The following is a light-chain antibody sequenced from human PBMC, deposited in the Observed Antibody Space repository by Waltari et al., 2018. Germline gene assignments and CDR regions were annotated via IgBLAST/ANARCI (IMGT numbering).Light chain of an antibody. J-gene: IGLJ3*02. Sequence: QSALTQPASVSGSPGQLITISCTGTSSDVGFYNYVSWYQQHPGKAPKLMIYDVSERPSGVSNRFSGSKSGNTASLTISGLQAEDEADYYCNSYAGSSSWVFGGGTKLTVL. CDR3: NSYAGSSSWV. CDR2: DVS. V-gene: IGLV2-14*01. CDR1: SSDVGFYNY.